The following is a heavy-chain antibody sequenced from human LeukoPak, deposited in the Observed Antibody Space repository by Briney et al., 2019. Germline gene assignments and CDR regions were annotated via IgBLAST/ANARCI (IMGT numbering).Heavy chain of an antibody. V-gene: IGHV4-59*01. CDR1: GGSISSYY. D-gene: IGHD3-9*01. Sequence: SETLSLTCTVSGGSISSYYWSWIRQPPGKGLEWIGYIYYSGSTNYNPSLKSRVTISVDTSKNQFSLKLSSVTAADTAVYYCARAERVYDILTGYRRLGAFDYWGQGTLVTVSS. J-gene: IGHJ4*02. CDR3: ARAERVYDILTGYRRLGAFDY. CDR2: IYYSGST.